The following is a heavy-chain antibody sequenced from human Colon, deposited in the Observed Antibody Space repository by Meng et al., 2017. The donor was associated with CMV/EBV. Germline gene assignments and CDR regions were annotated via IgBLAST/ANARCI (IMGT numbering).Heavy chain of an antibody. D-gene: IGHD3-10*01. CDR1: SIRSPNYY. J-gene: IGHJ4*02. CDR2: IYYNGDT. CDR3: ARVKRALGSKSYDFDY. V-gene: IGHV4-30-4*01. Sequence: SIRSPNYYWSWVRQPPGRGLQYIAYIYYNGDTHCNSSLQSRLSISIDASNNQFSLKLASVTAADTATYYCARVKRALGSKSYDFDYWGQGTLVTVSS.